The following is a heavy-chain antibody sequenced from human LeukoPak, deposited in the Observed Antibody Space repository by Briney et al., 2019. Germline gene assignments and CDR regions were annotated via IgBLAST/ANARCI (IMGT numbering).Heavy chain of an antibody. D-gene: IGHD3-22*01. CDR2: MSSDGNAM. V-gene: IGHV3-30-3*01. Sequence: GGSLRLSCAASGFTFTAYLMHWVRQAPGKGLERVAVMSSDGNAMFYADSVKGRFTISRDNSKNTLYIQMNSLRAEDTAVCYCVRESEYYFDHSASFDYWGQGTLVTVSS. CDR1: GFTFTAYL. CDR3: VRESEYYFDHSASFDY. J-gene: IGHJ4*02.